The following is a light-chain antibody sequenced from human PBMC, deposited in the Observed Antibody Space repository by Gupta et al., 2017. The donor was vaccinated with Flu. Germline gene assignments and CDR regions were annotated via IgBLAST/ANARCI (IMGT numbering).Light chain of an antibody. V-gene: IGKV3-11*01. J-gene: IGKJ4*01. CDR1: QSVASY. CDR3: QQRSDWPRLT. Sequence: ATLSLSPGERATLSCRASQSVASYLAWYQQQPGQAPRLLIYDASNRATGIPARFTGSGSGTDFTLTISSREPEDFAVYYCQQRSDWPRLTFGGGTKVEIK. CDR2: DAS.